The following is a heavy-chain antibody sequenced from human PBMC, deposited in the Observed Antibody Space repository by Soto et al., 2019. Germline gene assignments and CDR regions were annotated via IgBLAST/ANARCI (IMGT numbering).Heavy chain of an antibody. CDR3: ATALYGPNWFDP. D-gene: IGHD3-10*01. J-gene: IGHJ5*02. V-gene: IGHV1-24*01. Sequence: ASVKVSFKVSGYTLTELSMHWLRQAPGKGLEWMGGFDPEDGETIYAQKFQGRVTMTEDTSTDTAYMELSSLRSEDTAVYYCATALYGPNWFDPWGQGTLVTVSS. CDR2: FDPEDGET. CDR1: GYTLTELS.